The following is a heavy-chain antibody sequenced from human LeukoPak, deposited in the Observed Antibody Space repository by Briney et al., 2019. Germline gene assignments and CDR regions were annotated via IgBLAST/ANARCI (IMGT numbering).Heavy chain of an antibody. J-gene: IGHJ4*02. CDR1: GFTFDDYV. D-gene: IGHD3-10*01. CDR3: ARFPQYGSGSYYCFDY. Sequence: GGSLRLSCAASGFTFDDYVMHWVRQAPGKGLEWVSGITWNSDTIAYADSVKGRFTISKDNAKNSLYLQMNSLRAEDTAVYYCARFPQYGSGSYYCFDYWGQGTLVTVSS. CDR2: ITWNSDTI. V-gene: IGHV3-9*01.